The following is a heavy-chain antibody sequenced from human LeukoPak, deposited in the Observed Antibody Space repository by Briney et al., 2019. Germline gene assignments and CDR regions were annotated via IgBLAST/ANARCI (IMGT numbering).Heavy chain of an antibody. CDR2: TYYRSKWLT. D-gene: IGHD3-10*01. Sequence: SQTLSLTCAISGASVSSNDGAWNWIRQSPSRGPEWLGRTYYRSKWLTDYAVALRSRITITPDTSQNQFSLQLNFLTPEDTAVYYCARGSQSALDIWGQGTVVIVSP. CDR3: ARGSQSALDI. J-gene: IGHJ3*02. V-gene: IGHV6-1*01. CDR1: GASVSSNDGA.